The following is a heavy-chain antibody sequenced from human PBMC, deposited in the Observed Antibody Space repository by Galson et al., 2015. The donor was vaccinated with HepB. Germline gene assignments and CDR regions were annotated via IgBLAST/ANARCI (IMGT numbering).Heavy chain of an antibody. J-gene: IGHJ4*02. CDR2: INPFSGST. V-gene: IGHV1-46*01. CDR1: GYTFSSYY. CDR3: ARASSEANYYDSSGYQPGDY. D-gene: IGHD3-22*01. Sequence: SVKVSCKASGYTFSSYYLHWVRQAPGQGPEWMGIINPFSGSTTYAQKFQGRVTMTRVTSTSTVHMELSSPRSEDTAVYYCARASSEANYYDSSGYQPGDYWGQGTLVTVSS.